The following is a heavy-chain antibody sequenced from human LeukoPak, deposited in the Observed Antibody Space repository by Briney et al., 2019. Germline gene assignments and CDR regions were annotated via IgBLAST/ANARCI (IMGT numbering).Heavy chain of an antibody. Sequence: PTETLSLTCAVYGGSFSGYYWSWIRQPPGKGLEWIGEINHSGSTNYNPSLKSRVTISVDTSKNQFSLKLSSVTAADTAVYYCARDLWYFDYWGQGTLVTVSS. CDR1: GGSFSGYY. J-gene: IGHJ4*02. CDR3: ARDLWYFDY. CDR2: INHSGST. V-gene: IGHV4-34*01. D-gene: IGHD3-16*01.